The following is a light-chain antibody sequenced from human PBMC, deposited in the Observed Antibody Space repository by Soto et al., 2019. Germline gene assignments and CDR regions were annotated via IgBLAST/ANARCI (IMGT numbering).Light chain of an antibody. V-gene: IGKV3-11*01. Sequence: IIVSQSPATLSLSPGERATLSCMASQSVSSYLAWYQQTPGQAPRLLIYDASDRATGIPARFSGSGSGTDFTLTISSLEPEDFAVYYCQQRSNWPPAITFGQRTRLAIK. J-gene: IGKJ5*01. CDR1: QSVSSY. CDR2: DAS. CDR3: QQRSNWPPAIT.